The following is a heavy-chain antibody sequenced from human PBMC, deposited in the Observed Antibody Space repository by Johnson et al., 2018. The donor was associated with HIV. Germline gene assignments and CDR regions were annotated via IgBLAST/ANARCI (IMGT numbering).Heavy chain of an antibody. J-gene: IGHJ3*02. CDR2: ISYDGSNK. D-gene: IGHD3-10*01. CDR1: GFTFSSYG. CDR3: ARDSGEWSGVRFAFDI. V-gene: IGHV3-30*03. Sequence: QVHLVESGGGVVQPGRSLRLSCAASGFTFSSYGMHWVRQAPGKGLEWVAVISYDGSNKYYADSVKGRFTISRDNSKNTLYLQMNSLRAEDTAVYYCARDSGEWSGVRFAFDIWGQGTMVTV.